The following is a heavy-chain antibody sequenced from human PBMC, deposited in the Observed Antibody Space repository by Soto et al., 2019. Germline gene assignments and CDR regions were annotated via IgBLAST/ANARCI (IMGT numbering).Heavy chain of an antibody. D-gene: IGHD2-15*01. CDR1: GGSIYRSGYY. Sequence: ETLSLTCTVSGGSIYRSGYYWGWIRQPPGRGLEWIGKIDYNGVTYSNPSLKSRVTISRDTSKNQFSLKLTSVTAADTALYYCGKVLVGATGHTDSDSWGPGTLVTVSS. CDR2: IDYNGVT. V-gene: IGHV4-39*01. J-gene: IGHJ4*02. CDR3: GKVLVGATGHTDSDS.